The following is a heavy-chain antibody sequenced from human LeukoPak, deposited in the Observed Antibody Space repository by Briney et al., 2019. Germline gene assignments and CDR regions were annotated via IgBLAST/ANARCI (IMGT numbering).Heavy chain of an antibody. CDR2: IYYSGST. Sequence: SETLSLTCTVSGGSISSSSYYWGWIRQPPGKGLEWIGSIYYSGSTYYNPSLKSRVTISVDTSKNQFSLKLSSVTAADTAVYYCARDGLRDYYMDVWGKGTTVTISS. CDR1: GGSISSSSYY. CDR3: ARDGLRDYYMDV. V-gene: IGHV4-39*07. J-gene: IGHJ6*03.